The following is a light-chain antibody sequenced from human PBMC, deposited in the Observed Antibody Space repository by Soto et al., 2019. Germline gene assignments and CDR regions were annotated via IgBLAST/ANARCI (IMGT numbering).Light chain of an antibody. CDR2: DAS. CDR1: QSVSSSY. Sequence: EIILTQSPPTLSLSPGERATLSCGASQSVSSSYVAWYQHRPGLAPRLLIHDASSRATGIPDRFSGTKSGTDFTLTIRSLEPEDAAVYCCQQYGSSPITCGQGTRLEIK. CDR3: QQYGSSPIT. V-gene: IGKV3D-20*01. J-gene: IGKJ5*01.